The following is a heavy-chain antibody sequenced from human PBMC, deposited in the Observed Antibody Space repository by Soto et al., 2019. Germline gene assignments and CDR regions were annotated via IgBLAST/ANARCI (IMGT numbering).Heavy chain of an antibody. CDR3: ARSKGKN. CDR1: GGSFSGYY. V-gene: IGHV4-34*01. CDR2: INHSGST. Sequence: SETLSLTCAVYGGSFSGYYWSWIRQPPGKGLEWIGEINHSGSTNYNPSLKSRVTISVDTSKNQFSLKLSSVTAADTAVYYCARSKGKNWGQGTLVTVSS. J-gene: IGHJ4*02.